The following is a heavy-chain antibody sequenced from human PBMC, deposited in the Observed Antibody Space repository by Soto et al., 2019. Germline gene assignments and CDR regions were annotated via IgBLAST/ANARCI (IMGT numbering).Heavy chain of an antibody. D-gene: IGHD6-13*01. CDR2: FIPFFGSP. CDR3: ARVGQQMDFDH. CDR1: GGTFSGCA. Sequence: QVQLVQSGAEVKKPGSSVKVSCKASGGTFSGCAISWVRQAPGQRLEWMGAFIPFFGSPNYAQKFQGRLTITADDSTSTGYMELNSLTSDDTAVYYCARVGQQMDFDHWGQGTLVTVSS. V-gene: IGHV1-69*01. J-gene: IGHJ4*02.